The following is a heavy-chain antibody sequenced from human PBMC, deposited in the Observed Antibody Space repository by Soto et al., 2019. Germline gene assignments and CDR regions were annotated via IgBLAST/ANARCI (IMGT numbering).Heavy chain of an antibody. V-gene: IGHV3-23*01. CDR2: ITGSGGGT. J-gene: IGHJ4*02. CDR3: AKRPLTAAGFDY. CDR1: GFTFSNYA. Sequence: EVQLLESGGGLVQPGGSLRLSCAASGFTFSNYAMTWVRQAPGKGLEWVSVITGSGGGTYFVDSVKGRFTISRENSKNTVYLQMNSLGAEDTAVYYCAKRPLTAAGFDYWGQGTLVTVSS. D-gene: IGHD6-13*01.